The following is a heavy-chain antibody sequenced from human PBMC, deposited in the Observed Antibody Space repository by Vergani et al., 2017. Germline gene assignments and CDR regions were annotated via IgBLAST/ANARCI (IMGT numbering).Heavy chain of an antibody. CDR1: GFTFSSYE. D-gene: IGHD3-9*01. Sequence: EVQLVEPGGGLVQPGGSLRLSCAASGFTFSSYEMNWVRQAPGKGLEWVSGISGQNFRTHYADSVKGRFTISRDDSKNTVYLQINSLRAEDTAFYYCADLDGDAGYSPFWGQGTLVTVSS. V-gene: IGHV3-23*04. CDR3: ADLDGDAGYSPF. J-gene: IGHJ4*02. CDR2: ISGQNFRT.